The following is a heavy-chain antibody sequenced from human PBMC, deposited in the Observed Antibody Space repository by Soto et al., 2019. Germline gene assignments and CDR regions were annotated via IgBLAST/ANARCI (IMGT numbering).Heavy chain of an antibody. J-gene: IGHJ3*02. CDR2: IYYSGST. V-gene: IGHV4-61*01. Sequence: QVQLQESGPGLVKPSETLSLTCTVSGGSVSSGSYYWSWIRQHPGKGLEWIGYIYYSGSTNYNPSLKRRVTISVDTSKNQFSLKLSSVTAADTAVYYCARDLSGDAFNIGGQGTMVTVSS. CDR1: GGSVSSGSYY. CDR3: ARDLSGDAFNI.